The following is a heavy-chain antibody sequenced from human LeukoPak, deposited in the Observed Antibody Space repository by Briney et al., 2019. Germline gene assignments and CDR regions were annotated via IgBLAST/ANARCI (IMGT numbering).Heavy chain of an antibody. CDR3: ATDLYGDSFDY. CDR1: GYSFTSYW. V-gene: IGHV5-51*01. J-gene: IGHJ4*02. Sequence: KPGGSLRLSCKGSGYSFTSYWIGWVRQMPGKGLEWMGIIYPGDSDTRYSPSFQGQVTISADKSTSTAYLQWSSLKASDTAMYYCATDLYGDSFDYWGQGTLVTVSS. CDR2: IYPGDSDT. D-gene: IGHD4-17*01.